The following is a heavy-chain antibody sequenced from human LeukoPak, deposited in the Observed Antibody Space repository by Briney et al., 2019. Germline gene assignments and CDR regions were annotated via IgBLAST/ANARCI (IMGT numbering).Heavy chain of an antibody. CDR2: INPNSGGT. CDR3: ATSTGDGGTYYYYYMDV. D-gene: IGHD7-27*01. Sequence: ASVKVSCKASGYTFSDYYIHWLRQAPGQGLEWMGWINPNSGGTNYAQKFQGRVTMTRDTSISTAYMELSRLRSDDTAVYYCATSTGDGGTYYYYYMDVWGKGTTVTVSS. CDR1: GYTFSDYY. V-gene: IGHV1-2*02. J-gene: IGHJ6*03.